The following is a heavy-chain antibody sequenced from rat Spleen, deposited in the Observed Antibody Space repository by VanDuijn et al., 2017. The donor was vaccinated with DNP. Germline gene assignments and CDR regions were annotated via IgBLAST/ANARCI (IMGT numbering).Heavy chain of an antibody. J-gene: IGHJ3*01. D-gene: IGHD1-5*01. Sequence: QVQLKESGPGLVQPSQTLSLTCTVSGFSLTSYTVSWVRQPPGKGLEWIATMSSGGSTYYNSVLKSRLSINRDTSESQVFLKMNSLQTEDTAMYFCARSGGTTWFAYWGQGTLVTVSS. CDR3: ARSGGTTWFAY. V-gene: IGHV2-6*01. CDR2: MSSGGST. CDR1: GFSLTSYT.